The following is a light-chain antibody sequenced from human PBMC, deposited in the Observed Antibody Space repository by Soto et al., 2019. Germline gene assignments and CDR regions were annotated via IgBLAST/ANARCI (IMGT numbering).Light chain of an antibody. Sequence: NFMLSQPHSVSESPGKTVTISCTRSSGNIVSNYVQWYQQRPGRSPTTVIYEDDDRPSGVPDRFSGSIDTSFNSASLTISGLKTEDEADYYCQSYDADIVIFGGGTKLTVL. CDR1: SGNIVSNY. CDR3: QSYDADIVI. CDR2: EDD. J-gene: IGLJ2*01. V-gene: IGLV6-57*01.